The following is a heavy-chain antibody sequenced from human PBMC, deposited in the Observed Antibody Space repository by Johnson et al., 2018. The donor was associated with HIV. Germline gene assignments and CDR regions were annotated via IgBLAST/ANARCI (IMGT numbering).Heavy chain of an antibody. J-gene: IGHJ3*02. CDR2: ISSSGSTI. CDR3: EAVVSAFDI. Sequence: QVHLVESGGGVVHPGKSLRLSCVGSGFTFSDYYMSWIRQAPGKGLEWVSYISSSGSTIYYADSVKGRFTISRDNAKNSLYLQMNSLRAEDTDLYYCEAVVSAFDIWGQGTMVTVSS. V-gene: IGHV3-11*01. CDR1: GFTFSDYY. D-gene: IGHD2-15*01.